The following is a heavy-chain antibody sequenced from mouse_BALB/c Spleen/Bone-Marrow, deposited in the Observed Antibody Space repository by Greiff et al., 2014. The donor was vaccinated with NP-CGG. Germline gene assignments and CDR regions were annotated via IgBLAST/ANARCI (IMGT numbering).Heavy chain of an antibody. V-gene: IGHV1-4*01. CDR2: IIPSSGYT. J-gene: IGHJ4*01. CDR3: TIRYYAMDY. D-gene: IGHD1-1*01. Sequence: VMLVESGAELARPGASVKMSCQASGYTFTRYTMHWEKQRPGQGLEWIGYIIPSSGYTNYNQKFKDKATLTADKSSSTAYMQLSSLTSEDSAVYYCTIRYYAMDYWGQGTSVTVSS. CDR1: GYTFTRYT.